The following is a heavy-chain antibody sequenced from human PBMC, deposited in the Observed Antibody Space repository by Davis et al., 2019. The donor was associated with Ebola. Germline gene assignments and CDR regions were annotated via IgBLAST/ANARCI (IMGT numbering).Heavy chain of an antibody. V-gene: IGHV3-21*01. CDR2: ISSSSSYI. CDR1: GFTFSSYE. Sequence: GESLKISCAASGFTFSSYEMNWVRQAPGKGLEWVSSISSSSSYIYYADSVKGRFTISRDNAKNSLYLQMNSLRAEDTAVYYCARPGEMATIGAFSDYWGQGTLVTVSS. CDR3: ARPGEMATIGAFSDY. D-gene: IGHD5-24*01. J-gene: IGHJ4*02.